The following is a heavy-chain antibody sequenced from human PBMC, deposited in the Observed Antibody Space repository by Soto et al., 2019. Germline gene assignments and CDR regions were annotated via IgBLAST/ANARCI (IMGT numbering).Heavy chain of an antibody. CDR3: ARDLPPVDY. Sequence: QIQLVQSGAEVKKPGASVKVSCKASGYTFSSYHITWVRQAPGQGLEWMGWISAYNGNTNYAQNLQGRVTMTTDTTTSTAYMELRSLRSDDTTVYYCARDLPPVDYWGQGTLVTVSS. CDR1: GYTFSSYH. CDR2: ISAYNGNT. J-gene: IGHJ4*02. V-gene: IGHV1-18*01.